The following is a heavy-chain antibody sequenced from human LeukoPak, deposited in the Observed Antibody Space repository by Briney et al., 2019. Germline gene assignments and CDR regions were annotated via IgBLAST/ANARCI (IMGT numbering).Heavy chain of an antibody. CDR3: ARQSPRRVRGVLMTGWFDH. CDR1: GGSISNTNW. CDR2: FSLAGQT. V-gene: IGHV4-4*02. Sequence: SETLSLTCDVSGGSISNTNWWSWVRQPPGQGLEWIGEFSLAGQTNYNPSLNGRVTMSLDESSNQLPLKLTSVTAADTAVYYCARQSPRRVRGVLMTGWFDHWGQGTLVTVSS. J-gene: IGHJ5*02. D-gene: IGHD3-10*01.